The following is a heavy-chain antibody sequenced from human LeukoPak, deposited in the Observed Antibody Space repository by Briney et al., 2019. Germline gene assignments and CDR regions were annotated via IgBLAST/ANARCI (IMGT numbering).Heavy chain of an antibody. CDR1: GGSISTYY. D-gene: IGHD3-10*01. J-gene: IGHJ5*02. CDR3: ARVSGYGSPFDP. V-gene: IGHV4-59*01. CDR2: IYYSGST. Sequence: SETLSLTCTVSGGSISTYYGNWIRQPPGKGLEWIGYIYYSGSTNYNPSLKSRVTISVDTSKNQFSLKLSSVTAADTAVYYCARVSGYGSPFDPWGQGTLVTVSS.